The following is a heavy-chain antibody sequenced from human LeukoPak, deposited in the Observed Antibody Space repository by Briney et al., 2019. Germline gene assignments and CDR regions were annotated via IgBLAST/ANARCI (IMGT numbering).Heavy chain of an antibody. CDR2: IYHSGST. CDR3: AILFDYDILTGRPPPALG. J-gene: IGHJ4*02. D-gene: IGHD3-9*01. CDR1: GGSVSSGSYY. Sequence: PSETLSLTCTVSGGSVSSGSYYWSWIRQPPGKGLEWIGEIYHSGSTNYNPSLKSRVTISVDKSKNQFYLKLSSVTAADTAVYYCAILFDYDILTGRPPPALGWGQGTLVTVSS. V-gene: IGHV4-61*01.